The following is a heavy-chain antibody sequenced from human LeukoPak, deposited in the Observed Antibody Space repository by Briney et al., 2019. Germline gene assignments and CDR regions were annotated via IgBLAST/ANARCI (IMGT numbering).Heavy chain of an antibody. CDR3: ARAAGVPAAVAYYYYGMDV. CDR2: ISAYNGNT. CDR1: GYTFTSYG. Sequence: ASVKVSCKASGYTFTSYGISWVRQAPGQGLEWMGWISAYNGNTNYARKLQGRVTMTTDTSTSTAYMELRSLRSDDTAVYYCARAAGVPAAVAYYYYGMDVWGQGTTVTVSS. D-gene: IGHD2-2*01. J-gene: IGHJ6*02. V-gene: IGHV1-18*01.